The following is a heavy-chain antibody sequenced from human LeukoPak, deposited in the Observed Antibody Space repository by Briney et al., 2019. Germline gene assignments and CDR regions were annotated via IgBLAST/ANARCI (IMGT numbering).Heavy chain of an antibody. J-gene: IGHJ6*02. CDR1: GFIFDTYG. V-gene: IGHV3-30*18. CDR2: IAYDGSNK. CDR3: AKEKAIATINYGLDV. Sequence: GGSLRLSCAASGFIFDTYGMLWVRQAPGKGLEWVAAIAYDGSNKVYADSVKGRFTISRDNSKNTLYLQMNSLRGEDTAVYYCAKEKAIATINYGLDVWGQGTTVTVSS. D-gene: IGHD1-1*01.